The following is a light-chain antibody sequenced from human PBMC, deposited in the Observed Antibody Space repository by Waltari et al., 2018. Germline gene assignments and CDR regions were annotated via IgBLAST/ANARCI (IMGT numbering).Light chain of an antibody. CDR1: QTVTRNY. CDR2: GAS. V-gene: IGKV3-20*01. CDR3: QQYASSRT. Sequence: DIVLAQSPGTLSLSPGERATLSCRASQTVTRNYLSWYQQKPGQAPRLLIFGASSRATGIPDRFSGSGSGTDFTLTITRLEPEDFAVYYCQQYASSRTFGQGTRVEIK. J-gene: IGKJ1*01.